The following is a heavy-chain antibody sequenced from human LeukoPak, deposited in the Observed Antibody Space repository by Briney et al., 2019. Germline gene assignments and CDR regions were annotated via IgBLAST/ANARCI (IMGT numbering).Heavy chain of an antibody. Sequence: GGSLRLSCAASGFTFSSYGMHWVRQAPGKGLEWVAFIRYDGSNKYYADSVKGRFTVSRDNSKNTLYLQMSSLKASDTAMYYCARRAVVPAAISRNYYYYYMDVWGKGTTVTVSS. J-gene: IGHJ6*03. D-gene: IGHD2-2*01. CDR3: ARRAVVPAAISRNYYYYYMDV. CDR2: IRYDGSNK. CDR1: GFTFSSYG. V-gene: IGHV3-30*02.